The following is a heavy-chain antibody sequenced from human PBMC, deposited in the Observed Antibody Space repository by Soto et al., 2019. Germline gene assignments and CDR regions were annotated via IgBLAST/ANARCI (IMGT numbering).Heavy chain of an antibody. Sequence: ASVKVSCKASGYTFTSYAMHWVRQAPGQRLEWMGWINAGNGNTKYSQKFQGRVTITRDTSASTAYMELSSLRSEDTAVYYCARSAVYRSRFWYFDYWGQGTPVPVSS. V-gene: IGHV1-3*01. D-gene: IGHD3-3*01. CDR1: GYTFTSYA. CDR3: ARSAVYRSRFWYFDY. J-gene: IGHJ4*02. CDR2: INAGNGNT.